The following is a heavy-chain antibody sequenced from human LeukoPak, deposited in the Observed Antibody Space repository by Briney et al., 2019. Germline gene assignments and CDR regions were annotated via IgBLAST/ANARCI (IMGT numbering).Heavy chain of an antibody. D-gene: IGHD6-19*01. CDR3: ARGPSVAGPFDY. CDR1: GFTFSSYA. J-gene: IGHJ4*02. CDR2: ISYDGSNK. V-gene: IGHV3-30*04. Sequence: PGGSLRLSCAASGFTFSSYAMHWVRQAPGKGLEWVAVISYDGSNKYYADSVKGRFTISRDNSKNTLYLQMNSLRAEDTAVYYCARGPSVAGPFDYWGQGTLVTVSS.